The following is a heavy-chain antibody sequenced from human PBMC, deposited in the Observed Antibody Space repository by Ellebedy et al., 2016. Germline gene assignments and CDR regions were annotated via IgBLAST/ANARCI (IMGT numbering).Heavy chain of an antibody. D-gene: IGHD4-23*01. CDR3: ARTAVVTLPYRGAVDY. V-gene: IGHV3-30-3*01. CDR2: ISFDGGDK. J-gene: IGHJ4*02. CDR1: GFTFSTSP. Sequence: GGSLRLSCAASGFTFSTSPMHWVRQTPGKGLEWVAFISFDGGDKYYADSGKGRFTISRENSKNTLYLQMNSLRPEDTAVYYCARTAVVTLPYRGAVDYWGQGTLVTVSS.